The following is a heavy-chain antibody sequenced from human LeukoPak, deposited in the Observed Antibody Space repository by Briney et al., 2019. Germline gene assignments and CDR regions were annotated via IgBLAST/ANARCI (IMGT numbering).Heavy chain of an antibody. Sequence: GGSLRLSGAASGFTFSSYAVHWVRQAPGTGLEWVAVISYDGSNKYYADSVKGRFTISRGNSKNTLYLQMNSLRGEDTAVYYCARDRVQLWNYGMDVWGQGTTVTVSS. D-gene: IGHD5-18*01. J-gene: IGHJ6*02. CDR1: GFTFSSYA. V-gene: IGHV3-30-3*01. CDR3: ARDRVQLWNYGMDV. CDR2: ISYDGSNK.